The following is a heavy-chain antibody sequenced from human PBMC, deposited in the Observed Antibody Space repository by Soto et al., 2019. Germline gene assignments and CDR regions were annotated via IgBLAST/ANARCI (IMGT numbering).Heavy chain of an antibody. V-gene: IGHV3-30*18. CDR1: GFTFSSYG. CDR2: ISYDGNNK. CDR3: AKAARYCTRGVCLHGGVDP. D-gene: IGHD2-8*01. J-gene: IGHJ5*02. Sequence: QVQLVESGGGVVQPGRSLRLSCAASGFTFSSYGMHWVRQAPGKGLEWVAVISYDGNNKYYGDSVKGRFTISRDDSKNTVFLEMNSLRDEDTAVYSCAKAARYCTRGVCLHGGVDPWGQGTLVTVSS.